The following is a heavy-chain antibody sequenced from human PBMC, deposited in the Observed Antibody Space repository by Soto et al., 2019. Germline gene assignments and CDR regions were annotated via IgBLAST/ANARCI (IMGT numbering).Heavy chain of an antibody. CDR3: ARDPIEGGAPYYFDY. V-gene: IGHV1-2*02. Sequence: GASVKVSCKASGYTVTEYYLYWLRQAPGQGPEWLGGINPRTGDTNQAQKFQGRVTMTRDMSLTTAYMELHRLTSDDTAVYYCARDPIEGGAPYYFDYWGQGSLVTVSS. CDR1: GYTVTEYY. D-gene: IGHD3-16*01. J-gene: IGHJ4*02. CDR2: INPRTGDT.